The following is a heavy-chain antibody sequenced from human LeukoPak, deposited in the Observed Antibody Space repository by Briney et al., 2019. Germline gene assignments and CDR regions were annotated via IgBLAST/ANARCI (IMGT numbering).Heavy chain of an antibody. J-gene: IGHJ4*02. Sequence: PGGSLRLSCAASGFTFSSYSMKWVRQAPGKGLEWVSSISSSSSYIYYADSVKGRFTISRDNAKNSLYLQMNSLRAEDTAVYYCASLSRVGSGWPPLDYWGQGTLVTVSS. V-gene: IGHV3-21*01. D-gene: IGHD6-19*01. CDR3: ASLSRVGSGWPPLDY. CDR1: GFTFSSYS. CDR2: ISSSSSYI.